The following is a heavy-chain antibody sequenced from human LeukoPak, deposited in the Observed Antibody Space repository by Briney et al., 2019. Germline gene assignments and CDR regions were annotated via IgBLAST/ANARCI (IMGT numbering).Heavy chain of an antibody. Sequence: SETLSLTCAVYGGSFSGYYWSWIRQPPGKGLEWIGYIYYSGSTNYNPSLKSRVTISVDTSKNQFSLKLSSVTAADTAVYYCARLSMDNYFDYWGQGTLVTVSS. CDR2: IYYSGST. D-gene: IGHD2/OR15-2a*01. CDR1: GGSFSGYY. J-gene: IGHJ4*02. CDR3: ARLSMDNYFDY. V-gene: IGHV4-59*01.